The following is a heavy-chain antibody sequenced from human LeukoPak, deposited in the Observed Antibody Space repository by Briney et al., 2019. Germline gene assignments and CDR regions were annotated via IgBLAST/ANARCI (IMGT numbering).Heavy chain of an antibody. CDR3: ARDGFITMVRGVMDY. J-gene: IGHJ4*02. CDR1: GFTFSSYS. CDR2: ISSSGSTI. Sequence: GGSLRLSCAASGFTFSSYSMNWLRQAPGKGLEWVSYISSSGSTIYYEDSVKGRFTISRDNAKNSLYLQINSLRAEDTAVYHCARDGFITMVRGVMDYWGQGTLVTVSS. D-gene: IGHD3-10*01. V-gene: IGHV3-48*04.